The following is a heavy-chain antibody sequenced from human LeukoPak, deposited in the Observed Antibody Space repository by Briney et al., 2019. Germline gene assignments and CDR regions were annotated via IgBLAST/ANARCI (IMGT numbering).Heavy chain of an antibody. CDR3: ARNRWLDF. CDR1: GASISDYY. J-gene: IGHJ4*02. Sequence: SETLSLTCTVSGASISDYYWSWIRQPPGRGLEWIGYIYYTGSTNYNPSLRSRVTMSVDTSKNQFSLKLTSVTAADTAVYYCARNRWLDFWGQGTQVTVSS. V-gene: IGHV4-59*01. CDR2: IYYTGST. D-gene: IGHD5-24*01.